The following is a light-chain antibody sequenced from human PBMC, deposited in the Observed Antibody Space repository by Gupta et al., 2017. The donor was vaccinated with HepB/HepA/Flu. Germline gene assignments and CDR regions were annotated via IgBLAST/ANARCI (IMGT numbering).Light chain of an antibody. V-gene: IGKV3-15*01. J-gene: IGKJ5*01. CDR1: QSVSSN. CDR2: VAS. CDR3: QQYNNWPPGIT. Sequence: EIAMTPSPPTLSVSPGERATLSCRASQSVSSNLAWYQQKPGQAPRLLIYVASTRATGIPARFSGSGSGTEFTLTISSLQSEDFAVYYCQQYNNWPPGITFGQGTRLEIK.